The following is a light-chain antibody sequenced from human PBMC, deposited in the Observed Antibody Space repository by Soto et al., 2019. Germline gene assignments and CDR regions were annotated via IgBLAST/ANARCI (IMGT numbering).Light chain of an antibody. CDR2: GAS. V-gene: IGKV3-20*01. CDR3: QQYGSSPPT. Sequence: EIVLTQSPGTLSLSPGERATLSCRASQSVSSSYLAWYQQKPGQAPRLLIYGASSRATGIPDRFSGSGSGTDFTLTIRSLEPEDCAVYYCQQYGSSPPTFGQGTKVEIK. CDR1: QSVSSSY. J-gene: IGKJ1*01.